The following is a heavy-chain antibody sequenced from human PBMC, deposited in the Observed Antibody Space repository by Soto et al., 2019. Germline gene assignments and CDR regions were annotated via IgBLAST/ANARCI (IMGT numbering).Heavy chain of an antibody. Sequence: GGSLRLSCAASGFTFDDYAMHWVRQAPGKGLEWVSGISWNSGSIGYADSVKGRFTISRDNAKNSLYLQMNSLRAEDTALYYCAKSRRDFEAFDIWGQGTMVTVSS. CDR3: AKSRRDFEAFDI. CDR2: ISWNSGSI. V-gene: IGHV3-9*01. CDR1: GFTFDDYA. D-gene: IGHD3-3*01. J-gene: IGHJ3*02.